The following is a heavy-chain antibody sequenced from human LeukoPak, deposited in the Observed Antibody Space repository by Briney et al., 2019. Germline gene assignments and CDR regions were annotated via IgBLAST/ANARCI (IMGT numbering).Heavy chain of an antibody. CDR1: GFTFSSYG. J-gene: IGHJ6*02. V-gene: IGHV3-30*03. Sequence: PGGSLRLSCAASGFTFSSYGMHWVRQAPGKGLEWVAVISYDGSNKYYADSVKGRFTISRDNSKNTLYLQMNSLRAEDTAVYYCARDLLRFFGSGMDVWGQGTTVTVSS. CDR3: ARDLLRFFGSGMDV. D-gene: IGHD3-3*01. CDR2: ISYDGSNK.